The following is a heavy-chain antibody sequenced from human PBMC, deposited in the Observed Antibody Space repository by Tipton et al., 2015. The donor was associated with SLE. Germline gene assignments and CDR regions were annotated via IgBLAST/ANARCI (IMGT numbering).Heavy chain of an antibody. V-gene: IGHV4-61*01. D-gene: IGHD1-14*01. CDR3: ARDLTGANWFDP. CDR1: GGSVSSASYY. J-gene: IGHJ5*02. CDR2: IFYSGDA. Sequence: TLSLTCTISGGSVSSASYYWTWIRQPPGKGMEWLGYIFYSGDATYHPSLKSRVTISIDTSKNQFSLKLSSVTAADTAVYYCARDLTGANWFDPWGQGTLVTVSS.